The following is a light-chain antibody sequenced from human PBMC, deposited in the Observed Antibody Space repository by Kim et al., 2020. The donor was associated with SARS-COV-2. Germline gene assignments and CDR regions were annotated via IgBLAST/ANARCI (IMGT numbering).Light chain of an antibody. J-gene: IGKJ1*01. CDR2: GAS. CDR1: QSVSSN. V-gene: IGKV3-15*01. CDR3: EKNNKWQRR. Sequence: EIVLTQSPATLSVSPGERATLSCRASQSVSSNFVWYQQKPGQAPRLLIYGASTRATGIPARFRGSGSGREFTLTISSLQSEDFAVYYCEKNNKWQRRFGEGTKGDSK.